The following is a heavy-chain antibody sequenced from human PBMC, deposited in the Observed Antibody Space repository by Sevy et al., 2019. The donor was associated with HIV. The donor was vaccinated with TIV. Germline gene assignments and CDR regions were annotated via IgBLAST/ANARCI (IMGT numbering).Heavy chain of an antibody. CDR1: GDSISSGSYY. V-gene: IGHV4-39*01. Sequence: TLSLTCTVSGDSISSGSYYWGWIRQPPGKGLEWIGNIYYGGDTYYNPSLKSRVTISVDTSKNQFSLKLSSVTAADTAVYYCARLGRNEGYFDYWGQGTLVTVSS. CDR2: IYYGGDT. CDR3: ARLGRNEGYFDY. J-gene: IGHJ4*02. D-gene: IGHD1-1*01.